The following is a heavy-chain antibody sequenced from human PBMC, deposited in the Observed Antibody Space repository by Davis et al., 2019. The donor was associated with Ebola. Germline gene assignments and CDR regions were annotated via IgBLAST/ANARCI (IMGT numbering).Heavy chain of an antibody. CDR3: ARFLEWKADY. CDR2: IYPDDWDT. V-gene: IGHV5-51*01. CDR1: QNSFTIGKW. J-gene: IGHJ4*02. Sequence: GESLKISCTAPQNSFTIGKWIGWVRQVPGGGLEWVGIIYPDDWDTRYSPSFQGQVTISADKSITTAYLQWSSLKASDTAMYYCARFLEWKADYWGQGTLVTVSS. D-gene: IGHD3-3*01.